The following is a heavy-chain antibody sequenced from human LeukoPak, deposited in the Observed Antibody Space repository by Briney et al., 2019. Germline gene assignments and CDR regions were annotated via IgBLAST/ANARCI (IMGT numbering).Heavy chain of an antibody. Sequence: ASVKVSCKPSGYTFTDYAINWVRQAPGQGLEYMGWVNTNTGNPTYAQGFTGRFVFSSDSSVSTAFLQISSLKAEDTAVYYCARDHSCTNGVCGLGYWGQGTLVTVSS. CDR3: ARDHSCTNGVCGLGY. CDR2: VNTNTGNP. V-gene: IGHV7-4-1*02. CDR1: GYTFTDYA. D-gene: IGHD2-8*01. J-gene: IGHJ4*02.